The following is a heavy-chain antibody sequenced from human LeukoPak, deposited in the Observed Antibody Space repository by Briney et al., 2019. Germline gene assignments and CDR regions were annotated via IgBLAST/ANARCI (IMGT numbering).Heavy chain of an antibody. V-gene: IGHV3-23*01. CDR1: GFTFSRYA. Sequence: PGGSLRLSCAASGFTFSRYAMSWVRQAPGKGLEWVSSIGGSGGTTYYADSVQGRFTISRDNSKNTLYLQMNSLRAEDTAVYYCAKASWELLDYFDYWGQGTLVTVSS. J-gene: IGHJ4*02. CDR2: IGGSGGTT. CDR3: AKASWELLDYFDY. D-gene: IGHD1-26*01.